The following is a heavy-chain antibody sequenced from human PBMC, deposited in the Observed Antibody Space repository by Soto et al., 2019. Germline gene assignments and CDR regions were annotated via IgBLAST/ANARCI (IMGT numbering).Heavy chain of an antibody. CDR2: INHRGST. CDR3: ASARFDY. J-gene: IGHJ4*02. Sequence: PSETLSLTCAVYGGSFSANYWTWIRQPPGKGLEWVGEINHRGSTNYCPSLKNRFTISVDTSNNHFSLRLTSVTAVDTAVYYCASARFDYWGRGILVTVSS. V-gene: IGHV4-34*01. CDR1: GGSFSANY.